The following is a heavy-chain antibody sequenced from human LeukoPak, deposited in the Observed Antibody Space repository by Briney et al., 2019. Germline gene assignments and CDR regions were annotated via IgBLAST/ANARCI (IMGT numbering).Heavy chain of an antibody. CDR3: ARDAYYDSSGYLKY. CDR1: GFTFSDYY. D-gene: IGHD3-22*01. V-gene: IGHV3-11*04. Sequence: GSLRLSCAASGFTFSDYYMSWIRQAPGKGLEWVSYISSSGSTIYYADSVKGRFTISRDNAKNSLYLQMNCLRAEDTAVYYCARDAYYDSSGYLKYWGQGTLVTVSS. CDR2: ISSSGSTI. J-gene: IGHJ4*02.